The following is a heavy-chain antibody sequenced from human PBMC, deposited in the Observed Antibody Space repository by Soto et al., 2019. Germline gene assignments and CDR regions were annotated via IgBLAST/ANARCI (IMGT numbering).Heavy chain of an antibody. CDR3: ARGLGTNGLDV. CDR2: ISTYNGNT. CDR1: GYKFTTYG. Sequence: QVQLLQSGAEVKKPGASVKVSCKASGYKFTTYGITWVRQAPGQGLEWLGGISTYNGNTDYAQNLQDRVTMTPETSTSAAYLEVRGLSSDCTAVDFCARGLGTNGLDVRGQGTTVTVSS. D-gene: IGHD7-27*01. J-gene: IGHJ6*02. V-gene: IGHV1-18*04.